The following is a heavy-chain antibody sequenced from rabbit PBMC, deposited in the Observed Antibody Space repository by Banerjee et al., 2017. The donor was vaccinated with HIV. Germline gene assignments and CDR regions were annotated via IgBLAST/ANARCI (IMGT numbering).Heavy chain of an antibody. Sequence: QEQLEESGGDLVKPEGSLTLTCTASGFSFSTSYHMCWVRQAPGKGLEWIGVIYGGSGGSTDYASWAKGRITISETSSTTVTLHMTSLTDADTATYFCARRYTAYGVYGGAADLWGQGTLVTVS. CDR3: ARRYTAYGVYGGAADL. D-gene: IGHD2-1*01. V-gene: IGHV1S45*01. J-gene: IGHJ4*01. CDR2: IYGGSGGST. CDR1: GFSFSTSYH.